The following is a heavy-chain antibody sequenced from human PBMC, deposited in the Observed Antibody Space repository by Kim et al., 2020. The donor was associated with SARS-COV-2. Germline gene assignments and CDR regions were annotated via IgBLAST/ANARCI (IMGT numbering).Heavy chain of an antibody. Sequence: GGSLRLSCAASGFTFSSYGMHWVRQAPGKGLEWVAVISYDGSNKYYADSVKGRFTISRDNSKNTLYLQMNSLRAEDTAVYYCEKDWGLGVTGNTWYFDYWGQGTLVTVSS. V-gene: IGHV3-30*18. CDR3: EKDWGLGVTGNTWYFDY. D-gene: IGHD2-21*02. CDR1: GFTFSSYG. J-gene: IGHJ4*02. CDR2: ISYDGSNK.